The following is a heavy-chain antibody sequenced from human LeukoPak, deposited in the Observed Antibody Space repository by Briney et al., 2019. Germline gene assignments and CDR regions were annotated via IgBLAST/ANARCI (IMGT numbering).Heavy chain of an antibody. D-gene: IGHD1-26*01. Sequence: PGGSLRLSCAASGFTFSSYSMNWVRQAPGKGLEWVSGMSVSGGSTYYADSVKGRFTISRDNSKYTLYLQMNSLRAEDTAVYFCAKGPLIVGAPSGSYYFDYWGPGTLVTVSS. J-gene: IGHJ4*02. CDR1: GFTFSSYS. CDR3: AKGPLIVGAPSGSYYFDY. V-gene: IGHV3-23*01. CDR2: MSVSGGST.